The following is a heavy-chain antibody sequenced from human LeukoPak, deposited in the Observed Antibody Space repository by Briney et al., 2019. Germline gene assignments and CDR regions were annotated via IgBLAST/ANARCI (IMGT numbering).Heavy chain of an antibody. CDR2: ISAYNGNT. J-gene: IGHJ3*02. CDR1: GYTFTSYG. D-gene: IGHD3-10*01. V-gene: IGHV1-18*01. CDR3: ARGSADAFDI. Sequence: ASVKVSCTASGYTFTSYGISWVRQAPGQGLEWMGWISAYNGNTNYAQKLQGRVTMTTDTSTSTTYMELTSLRSNDTAVYFCARGSADAFDIWGHGTMVTVSS.